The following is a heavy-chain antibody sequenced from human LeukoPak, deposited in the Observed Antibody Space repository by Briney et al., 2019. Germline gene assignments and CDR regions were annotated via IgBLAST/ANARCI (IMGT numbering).Heavy chain of an antibody. V-gene: IGHV4-34*01. D-gene: IGHD5-24*01. CDR2: IHYSGRI. J-gene: IGHJ4*02. Sequence: PSETLSLTCAVYGGSFSGYYWTWIRQPPGKGLEWIGEIHYSGRINYTPSLKSRVTISADTSNNHFSLKMNSVTAADTAVYYCSRGTDAYKCGNSWGQGTLVTVSS. CDR1: GGSFSGYY. CDR3: SRGTDAYKCGNS.